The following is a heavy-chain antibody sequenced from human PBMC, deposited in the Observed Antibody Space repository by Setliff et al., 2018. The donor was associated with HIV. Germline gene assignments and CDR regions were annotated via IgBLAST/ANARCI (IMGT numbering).Heavy chain of an antibody. CDR3: ARAPAHEHATGWYSSSNRFDP. Sequence: SSVKVSCKAAGGTFSGHAINWVRQAPGQGLEWMGEIIPLFGTAHYAQRFQGRVTITADHSASTAYMELSRLKSADTAVYYCARAPAHEHATGWYSSSNRFDPWGQGTLVTVSS. CDR2: IIPLFGTA. D-gene: IGHD1-26*01. CDR1: GGTFSGHA. V-gene: IGHV1-69*13. J-gene: IGHJ5*02.